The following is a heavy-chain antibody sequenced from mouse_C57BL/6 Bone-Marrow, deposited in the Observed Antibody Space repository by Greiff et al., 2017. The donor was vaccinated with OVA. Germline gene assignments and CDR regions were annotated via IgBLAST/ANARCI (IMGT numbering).Heavy chain of an antibody. CDR3: ARGLRYFAY. CDR2: IYPRSGNT. Sequence: VQLQQSGAELARPGASVKLSCKASGYTFTSYGISWVKQRTGQGLEWIGEIYPRSGNTSYNETFKGKATLTADKSSSTAYMELRSLTSEDAAVYFCARGLRYFAYWGQGTLVTVSA. CDR1: GYTFTSYG. D-gene: IGHD1-1*01. V-gene: IGHV1-81*01. J-gene: IGHJ3*01.